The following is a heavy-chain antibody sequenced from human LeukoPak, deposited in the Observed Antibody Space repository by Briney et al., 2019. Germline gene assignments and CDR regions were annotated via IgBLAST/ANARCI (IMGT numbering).Heavy chain of an antibody. CDR1: GFTVSSNY. CDR3: ARIAVAGTVQFDY. CDR2: IYYSGST. Sequence: PGGSLRLSCAASGFTVSSNYMNWVRQPPGKGLEWIGFIYYSGSTNYYPSLKSRVTISVDTSKNQFSLKLSSVTAADTAVYYCARIAVAGTVQFDYWGQGTLVTVSS. D-gene: IGHD6-19*01. J-gene: IGHJ4*02. V-gene: IGHV4-59*08.